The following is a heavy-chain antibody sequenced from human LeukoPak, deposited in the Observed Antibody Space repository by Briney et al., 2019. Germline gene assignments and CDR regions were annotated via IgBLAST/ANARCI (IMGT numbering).Heavy chain of an antibody. V-gene: IGHV1-69*02. J-gene: IGHJ5*02. Sequence: GASVKVSCKASGGTFSSYTIIWVRQAPGQGLEWMGRIIPILGIANYAQKFQGRVTITADKSTSTAYMELSSLRSEDTAVYYCAGNLNFEYSSAVRFDPWGQGTLVTVSS. CDR2: IIPILGIA. CDR3: AGNLNFEYSSAVRFDP. D-gene: IGHD6-6*01. CDR1: GGTFSSYT.